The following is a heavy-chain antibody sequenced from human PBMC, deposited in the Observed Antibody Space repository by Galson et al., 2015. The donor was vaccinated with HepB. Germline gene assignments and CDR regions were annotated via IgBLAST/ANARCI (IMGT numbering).Heavy chain of an antibody. D-gene: IGHD3-3*01. J-gene: IGHJ4*02. CDR3: AKGGYYDFWSAYDS. V-gene: IGHV3-30*18. CDR2: ISYDGTSK. CDR1: GFTFNNYG. Sequence: SLRLSCAASGFTFNNYGIHWVRQAPGKGLEWVAVISYDGTSKYYADSVGGRFTISRDNSKNTLYLQMNSLRPEDTAIYYCAKGGYYDFWSAYDSWGQGALVTVSS.